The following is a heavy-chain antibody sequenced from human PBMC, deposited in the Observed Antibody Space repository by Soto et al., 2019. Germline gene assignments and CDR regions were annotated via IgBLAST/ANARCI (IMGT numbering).Heavy chain of an antibody. CDR3: AHSHFEILTGPFDS. CDR2: AYWHDDK. J-gene: IGHJ5*01. CDR1: GFSLTNTGVT. V-gene: IGHV2-5*01. D-gene: IGHD3-9*01. Sequence: QITLKESGPSLVKPTQTLTLTCTFSGFSLTNTGVTVCWIRQPPGKALEWLALAYWHDDKRYNPSLRNRLTIAKDSSKNRVVLTLAIVGPVDTATYYCAHSHFEILTGPFDSWGRGTLVTVSS.